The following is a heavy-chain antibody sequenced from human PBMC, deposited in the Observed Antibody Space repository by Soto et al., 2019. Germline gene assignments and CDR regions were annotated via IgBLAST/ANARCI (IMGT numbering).Heavy chain of an antibody. J-gene: IGHJ4*02. CDR3: ARDSKVRGVITTVTDY. CDR2: IWYDGSNK. D-gene: IGHD3-10*01. CDR1: GFTFSSYG. V-gene: IGHV3-33*01. Sequence: GGSLRLSCAASGFTFSSYGMHWVRQAPGKGLEWVAVIWYDGSNKYYADSVKGRFTISRDNSKNTLYLQMNSLRAEDTAVYYCARDSKVRGVITTVTDYWGQGTLVTVSS.